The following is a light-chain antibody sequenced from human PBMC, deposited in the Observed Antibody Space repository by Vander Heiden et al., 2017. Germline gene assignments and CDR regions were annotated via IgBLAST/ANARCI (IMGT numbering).Light chain of an antibody. J-gene: IGKJ1*01. CDR2: AAS. Sequence: EIVLTQSPGTLSLSPGDRATLSCRASQSVDNSYVAWYQQKPGQAPRLLIYAASGRATAISDRFIGSGSGTDFTLTISRLEPEDFAVYYCHQYATLPRTFGQGTKVEIK. CDR3: HQYATLPRT. CDR1: QSVDNSY. V-gene: IGKV3-20*01.